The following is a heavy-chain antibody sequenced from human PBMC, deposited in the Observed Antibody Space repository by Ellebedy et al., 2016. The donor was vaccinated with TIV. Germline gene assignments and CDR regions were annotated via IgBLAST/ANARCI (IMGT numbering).Heavy chain of an antibody. J-gene: IGHJ2*01. Sequence: MPSETLSLTCTVSGGSINSGGYYWSWIRQHPGKGLEWIGYIYYSGSTYYNPSLKSRLIISVDKSKNQFSLKLNSVTAADTAIYYCASGIKLGGWYFDIWGRGTTVTVSS. CDR3: ASGIKLGGWYFDI. CDR1: GGSINSGGYY. CDR2: IYYSGST. V-gene: IGHV4-31*09. D-gene: IGHD3-10*01.